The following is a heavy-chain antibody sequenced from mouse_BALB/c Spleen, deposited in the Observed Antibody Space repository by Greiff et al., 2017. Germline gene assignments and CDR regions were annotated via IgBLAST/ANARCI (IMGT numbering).Heavy chain of an antibody. V-gene: IGHV2-2*02. D-gene: IGHD2-14*01. CDR1: GFSLTSYG. CDR2: IWSGGST. J-gene: IGHJ3*01. CDR3: ARGGYDEAWFAY. Sequence: QVQLQQSGPGLVQPSQSLSITCTVSGFSLTSYGVHWVRQSPGKGLEWLGVIWSGGSTDYNAAFISRLSISKDNSKSQVFFKMNSLQANDTAIYYCARGGYDEAWFAYWGQGTLVTVSA.